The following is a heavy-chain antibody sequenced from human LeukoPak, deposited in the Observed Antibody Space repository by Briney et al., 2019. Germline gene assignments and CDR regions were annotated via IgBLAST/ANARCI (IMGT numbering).Heavy chain of an antibody. D-gene: IGHD2-15*01. CDR3: ARGKVVVAATPKKYYYYYYMDV. V-gene: IGHV4-34*01. J-gene: IGHJ6*03. CDR2: INHSGRT. CDR1: GGSFSGYY. Sequence: SETLSLTCAVYGGSFSGYYWSRIRQPPGQGLEWIGEINHSGRTNYNQSLKSRVTTSVDTSKNQFSLKRSPVTAADTAVYYCARGKVVVAATPKKYYYYYYMDVWGKGTTVTVSS.